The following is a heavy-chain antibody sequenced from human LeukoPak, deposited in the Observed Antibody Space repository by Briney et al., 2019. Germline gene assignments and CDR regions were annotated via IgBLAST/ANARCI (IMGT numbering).Heavy chain of an antibody. CDR2: ISSSSSYI. Sequence: GWSVTLSRPSCVFTYSSYRMHWVRQAPAKGLEWVSSISSSSSYIYYADTVMCRFTMSRDIAKNSLYLQMNSLRDENTAVYYCARDCGYCRGGGCYGMDVWGQGTTVTVSS. CDR1: VFTYSSYR. D-gene: IGHD2-15*01. CDR3: ARDCGYCRGGGCYGMDV. V-gene: IGHV3-21*01. J-gene: IGHJ6*02.